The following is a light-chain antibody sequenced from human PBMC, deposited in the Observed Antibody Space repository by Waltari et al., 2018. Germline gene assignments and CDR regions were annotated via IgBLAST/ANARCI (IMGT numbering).Light chain of an antibody. CDR1: SSNIGTNP. V-gene: IGLV1-44*01. Sequence: QSVLTQPPSASATPGQRVPISCSGSSSNIGTNPVNCSQQLPGTAPKLFIYSSDQRPSGVPDRFSGSKSGTSASLTISGLQSEDEADYYCAAWDDSLNGVIFGGGTKLTVL. J-gene: IGLJ2*01. CDR2: SSD. CDR3: AAWDDSLNGVI.